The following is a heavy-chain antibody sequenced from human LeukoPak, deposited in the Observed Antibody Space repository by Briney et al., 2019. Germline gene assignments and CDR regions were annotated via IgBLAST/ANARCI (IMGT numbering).Heavy chain of an antibody. CDR1: GCTFINYA. CDR2: NNGDNCGT. CDR3: AKAPVGHCSGSFCYHFDS. J-gene: IGHJ4*02. Sequence: GGSLPQTCPGTGCTFINYAMNWLRPPPCKGLAGVAVNNGDNCGTPHPNSVNGRFTISRDNSKNTLHLQKSGLRAEDTARYYCAKAPVGHCSGSFCYHFDSWGQGTLVTVSS. V-gene: IGHV3-23*01. D-gene: IGHD2-15*01.